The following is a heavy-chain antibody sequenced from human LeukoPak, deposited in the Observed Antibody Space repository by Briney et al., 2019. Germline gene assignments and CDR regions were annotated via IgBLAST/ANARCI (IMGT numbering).Heavy chain of an antibody. CDR2: ISSSSSYI. J-gene: IGHJ6*03. V-gene: IGHV3-21*01. Sequence: PGGPLRLSCAASGFTFSSYSMNWVRQAPGQGLEWVSSISSSSSYIYYADSVKGRFTISRDNAKNSLYLQMNSLRAEDTAVYYCAREAVTYYYYMDVWGKGTTVTVSS. CDR1: GFTFSSYS. D-gene: IGHD2-21*02. CDR3: AREAVTYYYYMDV.